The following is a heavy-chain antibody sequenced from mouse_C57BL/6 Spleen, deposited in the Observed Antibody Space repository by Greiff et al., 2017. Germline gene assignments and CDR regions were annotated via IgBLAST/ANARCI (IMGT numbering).Heavy chain of an antibody. CDR3: ARGTVASPMDY. Sequence: QVQLQQSGAELVRPGTSVKVSCKASGYAFTNYLIEWVKQRPGQGLEWIGVINPGSGGTNYNEKFKGKATLTADKSSSTAYMQLSSLTSEDSAVYFCARGTVASPMDYWGQGTSVTVSS. D-gene: IGHD1-1*01. CDR2: INPGSGGT. J-gene: IGHJ4*01. V-gene: IGHV1-54*01. CDR1: GYAFTNYL.